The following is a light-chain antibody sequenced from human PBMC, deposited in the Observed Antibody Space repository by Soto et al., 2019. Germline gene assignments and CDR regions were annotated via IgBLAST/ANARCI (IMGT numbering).Light chain of an antibody. CDR1: QSFSSSY. CDR2: GAS. V-gene: IGKV3-20*01. CDR3: HQFASSLT. J-gene: IGKJ1*01. Sequence: EIVLTQSPGTLSLSPGERATLSCRASQSFSSSYFAWYQQKPGQAPRLLIYGASSRATGIPDRFSGSASGPDFTLTISRLEPEDFAVYFCHQFASSLTFGKGTKVEIK.